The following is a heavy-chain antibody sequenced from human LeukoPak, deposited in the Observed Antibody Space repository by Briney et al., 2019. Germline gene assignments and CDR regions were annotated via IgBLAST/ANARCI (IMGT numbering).Heavy chain of an antibody. V-gene: IGHV3-30*18. J-gene: IGHJ6*02. CDR1: GFTFSSYG. CDR2: ISYDGSNK. Sequence: GRSLRLSCAASGFTFSSYGMHWVRQAPGKGLEWVAVISYDGSNKYYADSVKGRFTISRDNSKNTLYLQMNSLRAEDTAVYYCAKAKLGATYYYYYGMDVWGQGTTVTVSS. CDR3: AKAKLGATYYYYYGMDV. D-gene: IGHD1-26*01.